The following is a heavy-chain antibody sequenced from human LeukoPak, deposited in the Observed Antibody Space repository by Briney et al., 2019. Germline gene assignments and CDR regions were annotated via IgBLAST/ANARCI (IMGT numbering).Heavy chain of an antibody. D-gene: IGHD1-26*01. J-gene: IGHJ5*02. V-gene: IGHV4-39*07. CDR1: GGSISSSSYY. Sequence: PSETLSLTCTVSGGSISSSSYYWGWIRQPPGKGLEWIGSIYYSGSTYYNPSLKSRVTISVDTSKNQFSLKLSSVTAADTAVYYCARGRSGSYVVWFDPWGQGTLVTVSS. CDR3: ARGRSGSYVVWFDP. CDR2: IYYSGST.